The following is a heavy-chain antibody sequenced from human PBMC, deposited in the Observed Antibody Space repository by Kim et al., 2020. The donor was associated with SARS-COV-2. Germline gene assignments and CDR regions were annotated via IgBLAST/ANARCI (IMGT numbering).Heavy chain of an antibody. CDR1: GFPFSIYD. CDR2: ISTTSSSK. Sequence: GGSLRLSCADSGFPFSIYDMNWVRQAPGKGLEWVSYISTTSSSKYYADSVKGRFTISRDKAKNSLFLQMNSLRDEDTAVYYCEIVPSSNVGTRDWGQGTL. CDR3: EIVPSSNVGTRD. J-gene: IGHJ4*02. V-gene: IGHV3-48*02. D-gene: IGHD7-27*01.